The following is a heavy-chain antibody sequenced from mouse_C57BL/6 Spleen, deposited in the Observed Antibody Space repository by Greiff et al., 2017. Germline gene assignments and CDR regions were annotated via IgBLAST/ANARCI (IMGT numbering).Heavy chain of an antibody. CDR3: ARRNDGYSFDY. J-gene: IGHJ2*01. CDR2: IWRGGST. CDR1: GFSLTSYG. Sequence: QVQLKESGPGLVQPSQSLSITCTVSGFSLTSYGVHWVRQSPGKGLEWLGVIWRGGSTDYNAAFISRLSISKDNSKCPVFFKMNSLQADDTAVYYCARRNDGYSFDYWGQGTTLTVSS. D-gene: IGHD2-3*01. V-gene: IGHV2-2*01.